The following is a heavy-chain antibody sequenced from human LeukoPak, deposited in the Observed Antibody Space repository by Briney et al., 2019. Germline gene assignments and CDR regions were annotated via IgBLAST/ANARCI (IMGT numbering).Heavy chain of an antibody. J-gene: IGHJ4*02. D-gene: IGHD3-22*01. V-gene: IGHV4-59*12. CDR2: IYYSGST. CDR1: GGSISSYY. CDR3: ARDGRYYDSSGYYYPFFDY. Sequence: PSETLSLTCTVSGGSISSYYRSWIRHPPGKGLEWIGYIYYSGSTNYNPSLKSRVTISVDTSKNQFSLKLSSVTAADTAVYYCARDGRYYDSSGYYYPFFDYWGQGTLVTVSS.